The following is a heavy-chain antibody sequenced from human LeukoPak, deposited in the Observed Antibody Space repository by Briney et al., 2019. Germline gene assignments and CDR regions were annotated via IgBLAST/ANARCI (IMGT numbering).Heavy chain of an antibody. CDR3: AGVYYDSSGYWNYYFDY. CDR2: IIPIFGTA. V-gene: IGHV1-69*05. Sequence: SVKVSCKASGGTFSSYAISWVRQAPGQGLEWMGGIIPIFGTANYAQKFQGRVTITTDESTSTAYMELSSLRSEDTAVYYCAGVYYDSSGYWNYYFDYWGQGTLVTVSS. CDR1: GGTFSSYA. J-gene: IGHJ4*02. D-gene: IGHD3-22*01.